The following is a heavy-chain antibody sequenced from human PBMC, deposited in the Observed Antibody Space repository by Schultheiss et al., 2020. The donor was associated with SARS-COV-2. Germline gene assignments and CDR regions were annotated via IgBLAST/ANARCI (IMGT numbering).Heavy chain of an antibody. CDR1: GGSFSGYY. J-gene: IGHJ4*02. CDR2: IYHSGST. CDR3: ARGRYDFWSGYYPLDY. V-gene: IGHV4-34*09. D-gene: IGHD3-3*01. Sequence: SETLSLTCAVYGGSFSGYYWSWIRQPPGKGLEWIGSIYHSGSTYYNPSLKSLVTISVDTSKNQFSLKLSSVTAADTAVYYCARGRYDFWSGYYPLDYWGQGTLVTVSS.